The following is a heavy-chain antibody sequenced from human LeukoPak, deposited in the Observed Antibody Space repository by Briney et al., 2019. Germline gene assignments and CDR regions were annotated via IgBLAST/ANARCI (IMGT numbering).Heavy chain of an antibody. CDR2: ISSRGDST. CDR3: ARDRGGSYSAIDY. Sequence: GGSLRLSCAASGFTFSNYAMSWVRQAPGRGPEWVSTISSRGDSTYDADSVKGRFTISRDNSKNSLYLQMNSLRAEDTAVYYCARDRGGSYSAIDYWGQGTLVTVSS. CDR1: GFTFSNYA. J-gene: IGHJ4*02. V-gene: IGHV3-23*01. D-gene: IGHD1-26*01.